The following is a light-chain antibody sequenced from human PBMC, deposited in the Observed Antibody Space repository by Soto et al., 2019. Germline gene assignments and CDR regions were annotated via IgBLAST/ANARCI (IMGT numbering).Light chain of an antibody. Sequence: DIPLTQSPSFLSPSVGDRVTITCRASQDISSYLAWYQQKPGKAPKLLIYAASFLESGVPSRFSGSGSGTAFTLTISSLQPEDFATYYCQRLNSYPLTFGGGTKVEI. J-gene: IGKJ4*01. CDR3: QRLNSYPLT. V-gene: IGKV1-9*01. CDR1: QDISSY. CDR2: AAS.